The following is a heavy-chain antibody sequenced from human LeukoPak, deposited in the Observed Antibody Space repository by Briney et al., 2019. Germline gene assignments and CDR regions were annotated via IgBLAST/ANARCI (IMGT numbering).Heavy chain of an antibody. J-gene: IGHJ5*01. CDR1: AFTFSSYP. CDR2: ISGSGRNT. V-gene: IGHV3-23*01. Sequence: GGSLRLSCAASAFTFSSYPMSWVRQAPGKGLEWVSGISGSGRNTYSADSVTGRVIISRDNSKNTLYLQMNSLRAEDTAVYYCAREATMVRGVITFYDSWGHGTLVTVSS. D-gene: IGHD3-10*01. CDR3: AREATMVRGVITFYDS.